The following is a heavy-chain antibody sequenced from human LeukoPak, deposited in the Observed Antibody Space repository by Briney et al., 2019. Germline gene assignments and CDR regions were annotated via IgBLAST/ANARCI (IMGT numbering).Heavy chain of an antibody. V-gene: IGHV1-2*02. D-gene: IGHD3-22*01. J-gene: IGHJ4*02. Sequence: ASVKVSCKASGYTFTGYSIHWVRQAPGQGLEWMAWINPNSGAINYAQNFQGRVTMTRDTSISTAYMELSRLRSDDTAVYYCARYYYDSSGYYYWGQGTLVTVSS. CDR1: GYTFTGYS. CDR3: ARYYYDSSGYYY. CDR2: INPNSGAI.